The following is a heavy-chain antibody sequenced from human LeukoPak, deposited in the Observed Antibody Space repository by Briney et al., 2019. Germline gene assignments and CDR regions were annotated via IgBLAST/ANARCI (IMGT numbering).Heavy chain of an antibody. CDR3: AKDWELGS. CDR1: GGSFSGYY. Sequence: SETLSLTCAVYGGSFSGYYWSWIRQPPGKGLEWIGEINHSGSTNYNPSLKSRVTISVDTSKIQFSLKMSSVTAADTAVYYCAKDWELGSWGQGTLVTVSS. CDR2: INHSGST. D-gene: IGHD1-26*01. V-gene: IGHV4-34*01. J-gene: IGHJ5*02.